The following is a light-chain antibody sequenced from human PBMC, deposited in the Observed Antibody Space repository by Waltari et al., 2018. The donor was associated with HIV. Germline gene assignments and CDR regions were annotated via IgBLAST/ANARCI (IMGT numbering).Light chain of an antibody. Sequence: QSALTQPASVSGSPGQSITISRTGTSSDVGSYNLVSWYQQHPGKAPKLMIYEVSKRPSGVSNRFSGSKSGNTASLTISGLQAEDEADYYCCSYAGSSTLVFGGGTKLTVL. J-gene: IGLJ2*01. CDR1: SSDVGSYNL. V-gene: IGLV2-23*02. CDR3: CSYAGSSTLV. CDR2: EVS.